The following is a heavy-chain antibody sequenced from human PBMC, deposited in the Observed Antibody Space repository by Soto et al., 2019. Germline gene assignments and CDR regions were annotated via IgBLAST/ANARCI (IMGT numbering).Heavy chain of an antibody. CDR3: ASGGTYSPFDY. CDR2: IYHSGST. V-gene: IGHV4-39*07. Sequence: SETLSLTCTVSGGSISSSSYYWGWIRQPPGKGLEWIGEIYHSGSTNYNPSLKSRVTISVDKSKSQFSLNLTSVTAADTAVYYCASGGTYSPFDYWGQGTLVTVSS. CDR1: GGSISSSSYY. J-gene: IGHJ4*02. D-gene: IGHD6-13*01.